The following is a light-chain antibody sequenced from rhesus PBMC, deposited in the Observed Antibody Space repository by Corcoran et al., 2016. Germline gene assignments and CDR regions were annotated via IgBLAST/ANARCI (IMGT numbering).Light chain of an antibody. CDR3: LRYNSRPWT. CDR2: KAS. V-gene: IGKV1-21*01. Sequence: DIQMTQPPSSLSASVGDKVTITCRASQGISSWLAWYQQKPGKAPKLLIYKASSLQSGVPSRFSGRGSGTDFPLTISRLQPEDVATYSCLRYNSRPWTFGQRTKVEIK. CDR1: QGISSW. J-gene: IGKJ1*01.